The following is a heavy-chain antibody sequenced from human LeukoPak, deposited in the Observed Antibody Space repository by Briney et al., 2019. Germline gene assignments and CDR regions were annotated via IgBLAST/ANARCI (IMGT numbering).Heavy chain of an antibody. J-gene: IGHJ4*02. CDR2: IFPGDSDT. V-gene: IGHV5-51*01. D-gene: IGHD3-9*01. CDR1: GYSFSSYW. Sequence: ESLKISCKGSGYSFSSYWIGWVRQMPGKGLEWMGIIFPGDSDTRYSPSFQGQVTISADKSISTAYLQWSSLKASDTAMYYCAGSSSLTGYYRYWGQGTLVTVSS. CDR3: AGSSSLTGYYRY.